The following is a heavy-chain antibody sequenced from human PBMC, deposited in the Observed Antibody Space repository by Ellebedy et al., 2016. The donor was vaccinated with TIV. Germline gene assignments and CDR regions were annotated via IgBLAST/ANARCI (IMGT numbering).Heavy chain of an antibody. Sequence: GESLKISXAASGFSFNDYGMHWVRQAPGKGLEWVSYISGDSVYTDHAHSVKGRFTLSRDNAKNSLYLQMNSLRAEDTAVYYCAGDIYYYTSGAWYSRFYWGQGTLVTVSS. J-gene: IGHJ4*02. V-gene: IGHV3-11*06. CDR1: GFSFNDYG. CDR3: AGDIYYYTSGAWYSRFY. D-gene: IGHD3-22*01. CDR2: ISGDSVYT.